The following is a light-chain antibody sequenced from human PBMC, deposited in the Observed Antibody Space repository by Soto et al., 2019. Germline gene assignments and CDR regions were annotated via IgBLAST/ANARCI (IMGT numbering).Light chain of an antibody. CDR1: SSNIGNNY. V-gene: IGLV1-51*02. J-gene: IGLJ1*01. CDR3: GTWDSSLSAYV. CDR2: ENN. Sequence: QSVLTQPPSVSAAPGQKVTISCSGSSSNIGNNYVSWYQQLPGTAPKLLIYENNKRPSGIPDRFSGSKSGTSATLGITGLQTGDEAGYHCGTWDSSLSAYVFGNGTKVTV.